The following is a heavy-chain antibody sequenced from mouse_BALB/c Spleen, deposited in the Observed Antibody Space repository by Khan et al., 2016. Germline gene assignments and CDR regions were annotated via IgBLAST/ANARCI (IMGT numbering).Heavy chain of an antibody. CDR1: VFNIKDYY. V-gene: IGHV14-4*02. D-gene: IGHD1-1*01. CDR3: NAIYYGSDVYFDY. J-gene: IGHJ2*01. Sequence: VQLQQSGAELVRSGASVKLSCTASVFNIKDYYMHWVKQRPEQGLEWIGWIDPENGDTEYAPKFQGKATMTADTSSNAVYLQFSSLKSEDSAVYYCNAIYYGSDVYFDYWGQGTTLTVSS. CDR2: IDPENGDT.